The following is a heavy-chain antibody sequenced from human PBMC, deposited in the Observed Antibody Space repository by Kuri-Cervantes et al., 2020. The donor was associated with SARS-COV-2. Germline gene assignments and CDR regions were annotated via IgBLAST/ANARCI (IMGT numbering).Heavy chain of an antibody. CDR1: GFTFSSYA. CDR2: ISYDGSNK. J-gene: IGHJ4*02. Sequence: GESLKISCAASGFTFSSYAMHWVRQAPGKGLEWVAVISYDGSNKYYADSVKGRFTISRDNSKNTLYLQMNSLRAEDTAVYYCARLYYYDSSGYYSPDYWGQGTLVTDSS. D-gene: IGHD3-22*01. CDR3: ARLYYYDSSGYYSPDY. V-gene: IGHV3-30-3*01.